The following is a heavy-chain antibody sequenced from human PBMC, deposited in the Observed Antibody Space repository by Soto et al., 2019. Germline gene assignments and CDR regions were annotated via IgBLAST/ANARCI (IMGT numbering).Heavy chain of an antibody. CDR3: ARDGAGGMDV. V-gene: IGHV4-31*03. CDR1: GGSITSGGYY. J-gene: IGHJ6*02. CDR2: IYYSGSS. Sequence: QVQLQESGPGLVKPSQTLSLTCTVSGGSITSGGYYWSWIRQYPGKGLEWIGYIYYSGSSYYNASLKSRLTISVDTSKNQFSLKLSSVTAADTAEYYCARDGAGGMDVWGQGTTVTVSS.